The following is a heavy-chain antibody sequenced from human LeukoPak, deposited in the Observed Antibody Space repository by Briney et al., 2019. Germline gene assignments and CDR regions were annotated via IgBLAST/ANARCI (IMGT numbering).Heavy chain of an antibody. Sequence: SETLSLTCTVSGGSISSYYWSWIRQPAGKGLEWIGRIYTSGSTNYNPSLKSRVTMSVDTSKNQFSLKLSSVTAADTAVYYCARENDYYDSSGYPDYWGQGTLVTVSS. J-gene: IGHJ4*02. CDR3: ARENDYYDSSGYPDY. CDR2: IYTSGST. V-gene: IGHV4-4*07. D-gene: IGHD3-22*01. CDR1: GGSISSYY.